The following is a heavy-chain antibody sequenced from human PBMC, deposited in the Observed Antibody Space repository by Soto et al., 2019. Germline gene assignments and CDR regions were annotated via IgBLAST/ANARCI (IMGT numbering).Heavy chain of an antibody. Sequence: VKVSCKASGFTFTSSAVQWVRQARGQRLEWIGWIVVGSGNTNYAQKFQERVTITRDMSTSTAYMELSSLRSEDTAVYYCAAAPPSPTDTLYYYGMDVWGQGTRVTVSS. J-gene: IGHJ6*02. V-gene: IGHV1-58*01. CDR2: IVVGSGNT. CDR1: GFTFTSSA. CDR3: AAAPPSPTDTLYYYGMDV.